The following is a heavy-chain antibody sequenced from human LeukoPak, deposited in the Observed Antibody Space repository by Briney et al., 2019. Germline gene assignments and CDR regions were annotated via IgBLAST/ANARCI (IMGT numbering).Heavy chain of an antibody. D-gene: IGHD3-10*01. CDR1: GGTFSSYA. J-gene: IGHJ4*02. Sequence: GASVKVSCKASGGTFSSYAISWVRQAPGQGLEWMGGIIPIFGTANCAQKFQGRVTITTDESTSTAYMELSSLRSEDTAVYYCAGSMVRGVIITPPDYWGQGTLVTVSS. V-gene: IGHV1-69*05. CDR2: IIPIFGTA. CDR3: AGSMVRGVIITPPDY.